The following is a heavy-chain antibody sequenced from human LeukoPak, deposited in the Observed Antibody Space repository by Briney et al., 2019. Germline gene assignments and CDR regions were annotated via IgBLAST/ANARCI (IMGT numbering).Heavy chain of an antibody. CDR2: ISYDGSNK. D-gene: IGHD6-13*01. CDR3: AREAAAGDYFDY. CDR1: GFTFSSYA. J-gene: IGHJ4*02. Sequence: PGGSLRLSCAASGFTFSSYAMHWVRQAPGKGLEWVAVISYDGSNKYYADSVKGRFTISRDNSKNTLYLQMNSLRAEDTAVYYCAREAAAGDYFDYWGQGTLVTVSS. V-gene: IGHV3-30*04.